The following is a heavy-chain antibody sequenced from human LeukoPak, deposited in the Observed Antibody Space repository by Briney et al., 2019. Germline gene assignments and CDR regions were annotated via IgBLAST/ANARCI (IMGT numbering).Heavy chain of an antibody. D-gene: IGHD3-10*01. V-gene: IGHV3-21*06. J-gene: IGHJ4*02. Sequence: PGGSLRLSCAASGFTFSTYSMNWVRQAPGKGLEWVSSISSSSSFIYYADSVKGRFTISRDKAKNSVSLQVNSMRAEDTDVSYCARDMTMVRGIIDYWGQGTLVTVSS. CDR2: ISSSSSFI. CDR3: ARDMTMVRGIIDY. CDR1: GFTFSTYS.